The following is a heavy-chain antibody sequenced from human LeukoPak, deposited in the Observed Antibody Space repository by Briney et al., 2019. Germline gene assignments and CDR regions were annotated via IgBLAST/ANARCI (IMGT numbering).Heavy chain of an antibody. Sequence: GGSLRLSCAASGFTFSSYAMSWVRQAPGKGLEWVSAISGSGGSTYYADSVRGRFTISRDNSKNTLYLQMNSLRAEDTAVYYCAKAWRYSSGSGYFDYWGQGTLVTVSS. CDR2: ISGSGGST. CDR3: AKAWRYSSGSGYFDY. J-gene: IGHJ4*02. D-gene: IGHD6-19*01. V-gene: IGHV3-23*01. CDR1: GFTFSSYA.